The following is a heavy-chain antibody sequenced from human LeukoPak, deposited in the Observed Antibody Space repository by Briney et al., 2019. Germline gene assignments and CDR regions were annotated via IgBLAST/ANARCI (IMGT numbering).Heavy chain of an antibody. J-gene: IGHJ5*02. Sequence: ASVKVCCKASGYTFTGYYMHWVRQAPGQGLEWMRWINPNSGGTNYAQKFQGRVTMTRDTSISTAYMELSRLRSDDTAVYYCARGGPDSYGFEKRTKNWFDPWGQGTLVTVSS. CDR2: INPNSGGT. CDR1: GYTFTGYY. D-gene: IGHD5-18*01. CDR3: ARGGPDSYGFEKRTKNWFDP. V-gene: IGHV1-2*02.